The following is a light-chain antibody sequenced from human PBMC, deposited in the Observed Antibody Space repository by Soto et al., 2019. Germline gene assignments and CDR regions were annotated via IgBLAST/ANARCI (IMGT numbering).Light chain of an antibody. CDR1: QGISSY. CDR3: QQLISYPIT. Sequence: DIHLTQSPSFLSASVVDIVTITFLASQGISSYLAWYQQKPGKAPKLLIYAASTLQSGVPLRFSGSGSGTSFTLTISSLQPEDFATYYCQQLISYPITFGQGTRLEI. V-gene: IGKV1-9*01. CDR2: AAS. J-gene: IGKJ5*01.